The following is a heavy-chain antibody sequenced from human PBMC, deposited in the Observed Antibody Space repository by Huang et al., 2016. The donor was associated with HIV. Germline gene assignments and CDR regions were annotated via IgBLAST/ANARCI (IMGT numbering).Heavy chain of an antibody. V-gene: IGHV3-74*01. CDR3: ARGSRQGKYYYGSGTAY. D-gene: IGHD3-10*01. Sequence: EVQLVESGGGLVQPGGSLRLSCAASGFTFSSYWMHWVRQVPGKGLVWGSHIKRYGSSTSYADSVKGRFTISRDNAKNTLYLQMNSLRAEDTAVYYCARGSRQGKYYYGSGTAYWGQGTLVTVSS. CDR1: GFTFSSYW. J-gene: IGHJ4*02. CDR2: IKRYGSST.